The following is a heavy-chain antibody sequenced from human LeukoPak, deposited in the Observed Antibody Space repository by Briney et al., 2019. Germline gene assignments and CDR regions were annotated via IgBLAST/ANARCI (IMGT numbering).Heavy chain of an antibody. D-gene: IGHD3-10*01. J-gene: IGHJ4*02. CDR3: AKDLDYYGSGSYYGPDY. V-gene: IGHV3-30*02. CDR2: IRYDGSNK. Sequence: RPGGSLRLSCAASGFTFSSYGMHWVRQAPGKGLKWVAFIRYDGSNKYYADSVKGRFTISRDNSKNTLYLQMNSLRAEDTAVYYCAKDLDYYGSGSYYGPDYWGQGTLVTVSS. CDR1: GFTFSSYG.